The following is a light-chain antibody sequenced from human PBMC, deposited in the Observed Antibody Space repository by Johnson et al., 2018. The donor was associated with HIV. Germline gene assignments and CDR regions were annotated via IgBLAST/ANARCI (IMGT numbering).Light chain of an antibody. CDR3: GTWDTSLSAGGV. CDR2: KNN. Sequence: QSVLTQPPSVSAAPGQKVTISCSGSSSTIGNNYISWYQVLPGTPPKLLIYKNNERPSGIPERFSGSKSGTSATLGITGLQTGDEADYYCGTWDTSLSAGGVFGTGTKVNVL. V-gene: IGLV1-51*02. J-gene: IGLJ1*01. CDR1: SSTIGNNY.